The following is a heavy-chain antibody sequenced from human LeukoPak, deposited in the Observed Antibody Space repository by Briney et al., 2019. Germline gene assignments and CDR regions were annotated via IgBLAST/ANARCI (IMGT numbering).Heavy chain of an antibody. CDR1: GFTLSSYS. D-gene: IGHD3-22*01. CDR2: ISSSSSYI. CDR3: ARAAYYDSSGHPGAFDI. Sequence: GGSLRLSCAASGFTLSSYSMNWVRQAPGKGLEWVSSISSSSSYIYYADSEKGRFTISRDNAKNSLYLQMNSLRAEDTAVYYCARAAYYDSSGHPGAFDIWGQGTMVTVSS. J-gene: IGHJ3*02. V-gene: IGHV3-21*01.